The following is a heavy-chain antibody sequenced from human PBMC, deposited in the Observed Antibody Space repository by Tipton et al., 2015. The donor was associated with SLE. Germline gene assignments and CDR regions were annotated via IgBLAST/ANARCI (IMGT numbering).Heavy chain of an antibody. CDR3: TRHVVGVASRPGWFDT. CDR2: IYYSANT. D-gene: IGHD2-15*01. CDR1: GDPITSSSYY. J-gene: IGHJ5*02. V-gene: IGHV4-39*01. Sequence: GLVKPSKTLSLTCTVSGDPITSSSYYWGWIRQPPGKGLEWIGSIYYSANTYYNPSLKSRVTISVDTSRNQFSLKPNFVTAADTAFYYCTRHVVGVASRPGWFDTWGQGTLVSVSS.